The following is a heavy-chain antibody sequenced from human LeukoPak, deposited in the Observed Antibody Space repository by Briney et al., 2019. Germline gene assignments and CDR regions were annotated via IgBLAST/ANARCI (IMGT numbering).Heavy chain of an antibody. J-gene: IGHJ4*02. V-gene: IGHV3-23*01. D-gene: IGHD5-24*01. CDR2: ISGSGGST. CDR1: GFTFSNYA. Sequence: GGSLRLSCAASGFTFSNYAMNWVRQAPGKGLEWVSTISGSGGSTYYADSVKGRFTISRDNSKNTLYLQMNSLRAEDTAVYYCAKAPERWLQLEGYWGQGTLVTVSS. CDR3: AKAPERWLQLEGY.